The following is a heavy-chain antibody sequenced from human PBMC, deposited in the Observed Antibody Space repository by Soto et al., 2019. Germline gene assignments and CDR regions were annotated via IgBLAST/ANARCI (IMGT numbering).Heavy chain of an antibody. D-gene: IGHD1-1*01. CDR2: ISYDGSNK. CDR1: GFTFSSYA. V-gene: IGHV3-30-3*01. Sequence: GGSLRLSCAASGFTFSSYAMHWVRQAPGKGLEWVAVISYDGSNKYYADSVKGRFTISRDNSKNTLYLQMNSLRAEDTAVYYCARVSGTTTPFDYWGQGTLVTV. J-gene: IGHJ4*02. CDR3: ARVSGTTTPFDY.